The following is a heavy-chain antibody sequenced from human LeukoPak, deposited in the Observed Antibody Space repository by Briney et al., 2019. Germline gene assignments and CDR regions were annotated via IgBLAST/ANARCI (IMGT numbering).Heavy chain of an antibody. CDR1: GYSIRSGYY. V-gene: IGHV4-38-2*01. D-gene: IGHD3-22*01. Sequence: SETLSLTCAVSGYSIRSGYYWGWIRQPPGKGLEWIGSIYHSGSTYYNPSLKSRVTISVDTSKNQCSLKLSSVTAADTAVYYCARQAYDSSGYWVDYWGQGTLVSVSS. CDR3: ARQAYDSSGYWVDY. J-gene: IGHJ4*02. CDR2: IYHSGST.